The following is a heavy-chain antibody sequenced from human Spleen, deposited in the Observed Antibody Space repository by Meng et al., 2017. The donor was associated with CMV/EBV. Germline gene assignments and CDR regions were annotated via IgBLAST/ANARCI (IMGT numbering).Heavy chain of an antibody. CDR2: ISGNGVST. Sequence: GGSLRLSCAASEFTFSRYAMTWVRQAPGKGLEWVPSISGNGVSTYYADYVKGRFKISRDNSKSTLYLQMNSLGAEDMAVYYCARGDGGGAYPDYWGQGALVTVSS. J-gene: IGHJ4*02. CDR1: EFTFSRYA. V-gene: IGHV3-23*01. D-gene: IGHD2-21*01. CDR3: ARGDGGGAYPDY.